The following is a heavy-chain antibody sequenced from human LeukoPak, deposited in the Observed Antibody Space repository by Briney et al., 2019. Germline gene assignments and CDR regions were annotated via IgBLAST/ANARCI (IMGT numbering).Heavy chain of an antibody. Sequence: GGSLRLSCAASGFTFSSYGMHWVRQAPGKGLEWVAVIWYDGSNKYYADSVKGRFTISRDNSKNTLYLQMNTLRAEDTAVYYCARDGDCTGAICYGRIGNFFDPWGQGIPVTVSS. J-gene: IGHJ5*02. V-gene: IGHV3-33*01. CDR3: ARDGDCTGAICYGRIGNFFDP. D-gene: IGHD2-8*02. CDR1: GFTFSSYG. CDR2: IWYDGSNK.